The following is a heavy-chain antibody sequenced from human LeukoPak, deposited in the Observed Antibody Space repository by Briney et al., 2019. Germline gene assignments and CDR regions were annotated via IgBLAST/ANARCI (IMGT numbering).Heavy chain of an antibody. Sequence: ASVKVSCKASGYTFTSYDINWVRQATGQGLEWMGWMNPNSGNTGYAQKFQGRVTMTRNTSISTAYMELSSLRSEDTAVYYCARVTTGYSSSWWDGSLLYYMDVWGKGTTVTVSS. CDR3: ARVTTGYSSSWWDGSLLYYMDV. J-gene: IGHJ6*03. D-gene: IGHD6-13*01. CDR2: MNPNSGNT. CDR1: GYTFTSYD. V-gene: IGHV1-8*01.